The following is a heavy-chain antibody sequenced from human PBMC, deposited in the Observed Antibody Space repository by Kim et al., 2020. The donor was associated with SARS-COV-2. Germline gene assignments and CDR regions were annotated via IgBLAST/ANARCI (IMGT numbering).Heavy chain of an antibody. CDR3: ARDMYYYDSWSRRGRGPGV. Sequence: SETLSLTCTVSGGSISSGGYYWSWIRQHPGKGLEWIGYIYYSGSTYYNPSLKSRVTISVDTSKNQFSLKLSSVTAADTAVYYCARDMYYYDSWSRRGRGPGVWGQGTLVTVSS. D-gene: IGHD3-22*01. J-gene: IGHJ4*02. V-gene: IGHV4-31*03. CDR2: IYYSGST. CDR1: GGSISSGGYY.